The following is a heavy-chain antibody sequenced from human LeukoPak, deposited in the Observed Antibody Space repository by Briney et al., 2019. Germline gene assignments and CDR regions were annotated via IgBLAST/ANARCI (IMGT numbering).Heavy chain of an antibody. D-gene: IGHD6-13*01. Sequence: GGSLRLSCAASGFTFSSYSMNWVRQAPGKGLEWVSFISSSSSYIYYADSVKGRFTISRDNAKNSLYLQMNSLRVEDTAVYYCARGSSSWYYFDYWGQGTLVTVSS. J-gene: IGHJ4*02. CDR1: GFTFSSYS. V-gene: IGHV3-21*01. CDR3: ARGSSSWYYFDY. CDR2: ISSSSSYI.